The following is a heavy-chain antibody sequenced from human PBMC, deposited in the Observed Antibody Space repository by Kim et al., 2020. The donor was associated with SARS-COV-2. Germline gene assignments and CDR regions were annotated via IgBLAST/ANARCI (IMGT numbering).Heavy chain of an antibody. CDR3: ARYLQGTLLYYYYGMDV. CDR1: GYTFTSYG. V-gene: IGHV1-18*01. D-gene: IGHD1-1*01. CDR2: ISAYNGNT. Sequence: ASVKVSCKASGYTFTSYGISWVRQAPGQGLEWMGWISAYNGNTNYAQKLQGRVTMTTDTSTSTAYMELRSLRSDDTAVYYCARYLQGTLLYYYYGMDVWGQGTTVTVSS. J-gene: IGHJ6*02.